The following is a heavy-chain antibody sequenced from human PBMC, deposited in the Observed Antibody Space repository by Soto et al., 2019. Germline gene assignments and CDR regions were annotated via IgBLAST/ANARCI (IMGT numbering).Heavy chain of an antibody. Sequence: EVQLLEFGGDLVQPGGSLRLSCAASGFTFSSYAMSWVRQAPGKGLEWVSLISGSGGSTNYADSVKGRFTISRDNSKSTLYLQVNSLRAEDTAVYFCAKGDDFWSGFPHHFYGLDVWGPGTTVTVSS. CDR2: ISGSGGST. CDR3: AKGDDFWSGFPHHFYGLDV. D-gene: IGHD3-3*01. CDR1: GFTFSSYA. V-gene: IGHV3-23*01. J-gene: IGHJ6*02.